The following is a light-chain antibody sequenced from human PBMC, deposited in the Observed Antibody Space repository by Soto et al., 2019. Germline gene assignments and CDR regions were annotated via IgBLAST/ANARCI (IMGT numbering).Light chain of an antibody. CDR3: SSYTSSSTVYV. CDR1: SSDVGGYNY. CDR2: EVS. J-gene: IGLJ1*01. V-gene: IGLV2-14*01. Sequence: QSVLTHPASVSGSPGQSITISCTGTSSDVGGYNYVSWYQQHPGKAPKLMIYEVSNRPSGVSNRFSGSKSGNTASLTISGLQAEDEADYYCSSYTSSSTVYVFGTGTKVTVL.